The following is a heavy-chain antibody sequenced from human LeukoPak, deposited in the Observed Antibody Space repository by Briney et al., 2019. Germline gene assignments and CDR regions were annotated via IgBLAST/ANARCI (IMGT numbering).Heavy chain of an antibody. CDR2: IKQDGSEK. J-gene: IGHJ6*03. V-gene: IGHV3-7*01. CDR3: ARDRGSGCMDV. CDR1: AFTFSGYW. Sequence: GGSLRLSCAASAFTFSGYWVSWVRQAPGKGLEWVANIKQDGSEKNYVDSVKGRFSISRDNAKNSLSLQMNSLRAEDTAVYYCARDRGSGCMDVWGKGTTVTVSS. D-gene: IGHD3-10*01.